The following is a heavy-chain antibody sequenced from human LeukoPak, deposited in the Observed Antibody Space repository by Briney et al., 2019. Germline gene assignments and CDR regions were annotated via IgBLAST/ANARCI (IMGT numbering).Heavy chain of an antibody. CDR1: GFTFSSYS. CDR3: ARGAQWFGDLFYYFDY. CDR2: ISSSSSYI. Sequence: GGSLRLSCAASGFTFSSYSMNWVRQAPGKGLEWVSSISSSSSYIYYADSVKGRFTISRDNAKNSLYLQMNSLRAEDTAVCYCARGAQWFGDLFYYFDYWGQGTLVTVSS. V-gene: IGHV3-21*01. D-gene: IGHD3-10*01. J-gene: IGHJ4*02.